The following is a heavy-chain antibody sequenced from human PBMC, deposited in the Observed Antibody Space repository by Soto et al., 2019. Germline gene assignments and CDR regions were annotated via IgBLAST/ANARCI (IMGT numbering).Heavy chain of an antibody. Sequence: SETLSLTCTVSGGSISSGGYYWSWIRQHPGKGLEWIGYIYYSGSTYYNPSLKSRVTISVDTSKNQFSLKLGSVTAADTAVYYCARWDLGAYCSGGSCYPHFDYWGQGTLVTVSS. CDR2: IYYSGST. V-gene: IGHV4-31*03. J-gene: IGHJ4*02. D-gene: IGHD2-15*01. CDR1: GGSISSGGYY. CDR3: ARWDLGAYCSGGSCYPHFDY.